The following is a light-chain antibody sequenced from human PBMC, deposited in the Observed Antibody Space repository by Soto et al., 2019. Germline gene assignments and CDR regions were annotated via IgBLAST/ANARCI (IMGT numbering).Light chain of an antibody. J-gene: IGKJ2*01. CDR1: QSVSSN. CDR3: QQYNPWPYT. Sequence: EKVMTQSPATLSMSPGERATLSCRASQSVSSNLAWYQQKPGQAPRLLIYGASTRATGIPARFSGSGSGTEFTLTISSLQSEDFAVYYCQQYNPWPYTFGQGTKLEIK. V-gene: IGKV3-15*01. CDR2: GAS.